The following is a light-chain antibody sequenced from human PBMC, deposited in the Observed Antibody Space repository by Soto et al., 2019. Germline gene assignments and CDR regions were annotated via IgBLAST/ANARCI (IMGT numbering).Light chain of an antibody. Sequence: EIVLTQSPGTLSLSPGERATLSCRASQSVSSNLAWYQQKPGQAPRLLIYGASTRATGIPARFSGSGSGTEFTLTISSLQSEDFAVYYCQQYNNCPPTFGQGTKLEIK. CDR1: QSVSSN. V-gene: IGKV3-15*01. J-gene: IGKJ2*01. CDR3: QQYNNCPPT. CDR2: GAS.